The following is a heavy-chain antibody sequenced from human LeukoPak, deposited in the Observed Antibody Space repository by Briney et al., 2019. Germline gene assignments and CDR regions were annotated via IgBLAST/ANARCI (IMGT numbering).Heavy chain of an antibody. V-gene: IGHV1-69*04. CDR3: ARGIVLRFLEWLPPDAFDI. CDR1: GYTFTNYG. J-gene: IGHJ3*02. Sequence: SVKVSCKASGYTFTNYGINWVRQAPGQGLEWMGRIIPILGIANYAQKFQGRVTITADKSTSTAYMELSSLRSEDTAVYYCARGIVLRFLEWLPPDAFDIWGQGTMVTVSS. CDR2: IIPILGIA. D-gene: IGHD3-3*01.